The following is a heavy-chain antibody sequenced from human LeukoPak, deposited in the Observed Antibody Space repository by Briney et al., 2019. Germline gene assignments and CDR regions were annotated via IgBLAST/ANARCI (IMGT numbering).Heavy chain of an antibody. CDR3: ARERMYSGSGSTYPYYDY. V-gene: IGHV3-23*01. J-gene: IGHJ4*02. Sequence: GGSLRLSCAASGFTFSSYAMSWVRQAPGKGLEWVSVISGSGGNTYYADSVKGRFTIYRDNSKNTLYLQMNSLRAEDTAEYFCARERMYSGSGSTYPYYDYWGQGTLVTVSS. CDR2: ISGSGGNT. D-gene: IGHD3-10*01. CDR1: GFTFSSYA.